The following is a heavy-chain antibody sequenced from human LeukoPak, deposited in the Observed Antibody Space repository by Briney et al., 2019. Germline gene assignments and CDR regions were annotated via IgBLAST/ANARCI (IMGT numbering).Heavy chain of an antibody. Sequence: ASVKVSCKASGYTFTSYGISWVRQAPGQGLEWMGWISAYNGNTNYAQKLQGRVTMTTDTSTSTAYMELRSLRSDDTAVYYCARLLATYYYDSSGYYPDYWGQGTLVTVSS. CDR1: GYTFTSYG. J-gene: IGHJ4*02. CDR2: ISAYNGNT. D-gene: IGHD3-22*01. V-gene: IGHV1-18*01. CDR3: ARLLATYYYDSSGYYPDY.